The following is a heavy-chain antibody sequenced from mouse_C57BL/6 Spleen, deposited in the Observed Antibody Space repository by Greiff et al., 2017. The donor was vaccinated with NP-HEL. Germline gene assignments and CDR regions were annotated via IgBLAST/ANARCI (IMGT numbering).Heavy chain of an antibody. D-gene: IGHD3-1*01. Sequence: VQLQQSGAELVKPGASVKMSCKASGYTFTSYTMHWVKQRPGQGLEWIGYINPSSGYTKYTQKFKDKATLIADKSSSTADMQLSSLTSEDSAVDYCARKSTRASYWVQVTTLTVSS. V-gene: IGHV1-4*01. CDR2: INPSSGYT. J-gene: IGHJ2*01. CDR3: ARKSTRASY. CDR1: GYTFTSYT.